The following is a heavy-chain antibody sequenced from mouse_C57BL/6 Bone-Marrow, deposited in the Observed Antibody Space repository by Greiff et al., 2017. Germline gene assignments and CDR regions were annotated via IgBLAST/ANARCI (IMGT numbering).Heavy chain of an antibody. V-gene: IGHV1-64*01. Sequence: QVQLQQPGAELVKPGASVKLSCKASGYTFTSYWMHWVKQRPGQGLEWIGMIHPNSGSTNYNEKFKSKATLTVDKSSSTAYMQLSSLTSEDSAVYYCASRGYYGYDGYYFDDWGQGTTLTVSS. CDR3: ASRGYYGYDGYYFDD. D-gene: IGHD2-2*01. J-gene: IGHJ2*01. CDR1: GYTFTSYW. CDR2: IHPNSGST.